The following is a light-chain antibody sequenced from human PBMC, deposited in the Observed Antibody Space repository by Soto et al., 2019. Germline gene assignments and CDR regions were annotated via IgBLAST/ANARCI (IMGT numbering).Light chain of an antibody. Sequence: QSVLTQSSSASASLGSSVKLTCTLSSGHSTYVIAWHQQQPGKAPRYLMKLEGNGVYNKGSGVPDRFSGSSSGADRYLTISNLQSEDEADYYCETWDSNSFVFGAGTKVTVL. CDR3: ETWDSNSFV. J-gene: IGLJ1*01. CDR2: LEGNGVY. V-gene: IGLV4-60*03. CDR1: SGHSTYV.